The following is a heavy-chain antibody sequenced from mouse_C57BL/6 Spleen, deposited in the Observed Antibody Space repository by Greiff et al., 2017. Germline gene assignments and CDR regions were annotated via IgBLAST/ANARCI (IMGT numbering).Heavy chain of an antibody. CDR2: IYPGDGDT. CDR1: GYAFSSSW. Sequence: QVQLQQSGPELVKPGASVTISCKASGYAFSSSWMNWVKQRPGKGLEWIGRIYPGDGDTNYNGKFKGKATLTADKSSSTAYMQLSSLTSEDSAVYFCAIIYDGYYPFAYWGQGTLVTVAA. D-gene: IGHD2-3*01. CDR3: AIIYDGYYPFAY. J-gene: IGHJ3*01. V-gene: IGHV1-82*01.